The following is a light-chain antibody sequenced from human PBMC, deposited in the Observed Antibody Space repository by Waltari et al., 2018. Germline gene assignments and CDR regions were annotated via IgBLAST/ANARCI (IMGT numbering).Light chain of an antibody. Sequence: DIQLTQSPPSRSPSVEDRFTITCRASQGISSYLAWYQQKPGKAPKLLIYAASTLQSGVPSRFSGGGSGTEFTLTISSLHPEDFATYYCQQLKSYPITFGQGTRLEIK. V-gene: IGKV1-9*01. CDR2: AAS. J-gene: IGKJ5*01. CDR3: QQLKSYPIT. CDR1: QGISSY.